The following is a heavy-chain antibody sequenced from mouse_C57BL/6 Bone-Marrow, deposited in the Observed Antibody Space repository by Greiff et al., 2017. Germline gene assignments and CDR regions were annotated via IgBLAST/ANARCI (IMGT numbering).Heavy chain of an antibody. V-gene: IGHV1-63*01. CDR2: IYPGGGYT. CDR3: ARSPPYYYGSSYGWYFDV. J-gene: IGHJ1*03. Sequence: QVQLQQSGAELVRPGTSVKMSCKASGYTFTNYWIGWAKQRPGHGLEWIGDIYPGGGYTNYNEKFKGKATPTADKSSSTAYMQFSSLTSEDSAIYYCARSPPYYYGSSYGWYFDVWGTGTTVTVSS. CDR1: GYTFTNYW. D-gene: IGHD1-1*01.